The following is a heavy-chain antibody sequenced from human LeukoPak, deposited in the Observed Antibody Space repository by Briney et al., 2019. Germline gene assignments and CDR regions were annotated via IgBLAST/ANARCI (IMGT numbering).Heavy chain of an antibody. V-gene: IGHV3-64D*06. Sequence: PGGSLRLSCSASGFTFSSYAMYWVRRASGKGLEYVSGISSNGGSTYYADSVKGRFTISRDNSKNTLYLQMSSLRAEDTAVYYCVNRGGLLLYFIYWGQGTLVTVSS. CDR2: ISSNGGST. CDR1: GFTFSSYA. D-gene: IGHD3-22*01. J-gene: IGHJ4*02. CDR3: VNRGGLLLYFIY.